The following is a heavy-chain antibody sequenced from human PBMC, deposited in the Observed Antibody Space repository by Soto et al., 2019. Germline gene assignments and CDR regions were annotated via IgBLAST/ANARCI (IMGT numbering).Heavy chain of an antibody. CDR2: ISGSGGST. Sequence: EVQLLESGGGLVQPGGSLRLSCAASGFTFSSYAMSWVRQAPGKGLEWVSAISGSGGSTYYADSVKGRFTISRDKSMNTLYLQINGLRAEDTAVYYCATLDSSGCSGGLEYWGQGNLVTGSS. J-gene: IGHJ4*02. V-gene: IGHV3-23*01. CDR1: GFTFSSYA. D-gene: IGHD3-22*01. CDR3: ATLDSSGCSGGLEY.